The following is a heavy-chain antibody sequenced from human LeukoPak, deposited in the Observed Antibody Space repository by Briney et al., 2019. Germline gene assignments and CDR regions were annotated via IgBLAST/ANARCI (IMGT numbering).Heavy chain of an antibody. CDR1: GYSISSGYY. V-gene: IGHV4-38-2*02. J-gene: IGHJ4*02. D-gene: IGHD3-9*01. CDR2: IYHSGST. Sequence: SETLSLTCTVSGYSISSGYYWDWIRQPPGMGLQWIGNIYHSGSTYYNPSLKSRVTISVDTSKNHFSLKLSSVTAADTAVYYCARSGSAPGYRSPHFDYWGQGILVTVSS. CDR3: ARSGSAPGYRSPHFDY.